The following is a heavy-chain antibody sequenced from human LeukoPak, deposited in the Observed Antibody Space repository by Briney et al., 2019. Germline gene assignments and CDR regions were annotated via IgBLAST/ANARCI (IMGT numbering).Heavy chain of an antibody. CDR2: INAGNGNT. D-gene: IGHD6-13*01. CDR3: ARVRQQLVPDY. V-gene: IGHV1-3*01. Sequence: ASVKVSCKASGYTLTSYAMHWVRQAPGQRLEWMGWINAGNGNTKYSQKFQGRVTITRDTSASTAYMELSSLRSEDMAVYYCARVRQQLVPDYWGQGTLVTVSS. J-gene: IGHJ4*02. CDR1: GYTLTSYA.